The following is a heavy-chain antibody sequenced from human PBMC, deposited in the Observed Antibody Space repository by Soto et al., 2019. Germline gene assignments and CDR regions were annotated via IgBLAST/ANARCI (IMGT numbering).Heavy chain of an antibody. D-gene: IGHD5-12*01. CDR2: IYYSGST. CDR3: ARLLRHNYYGRDV. V-gene: IGHV4-39*01. J-gene: IGHJ6*02. Sequence: QLQLQESGPGLVKPSETLSLTCTVSGGSISSSSYYWGWIRQPPGKGLEWIGSIYYSGSTYYNPSLKSRVTISVDTSKNQSSLKLSSVTAADTAVYYCARLLRHNYYGRDVWGRGTTVTVSS. CDR1: GGSISSSSYY.